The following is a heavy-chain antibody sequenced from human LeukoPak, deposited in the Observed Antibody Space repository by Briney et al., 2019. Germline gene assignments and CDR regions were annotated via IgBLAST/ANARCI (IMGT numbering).Heavy chain of an antibody. D-gene: IGHD6-6*01. J-gene: IGHJ5*02. Sequence: PSETLSLTCTVSGGSISNYYWSWIRQPAGKGLEWLGRIYTSGSANYNPSLKSRVTMSVDTSKNQFSLKLNSVTAADTAMYYCARDGSIAARLLYWFDPWGQGTLVTVSS. CDR2: IYTSGSA. V-gene: IGHV4-4*07. CDR3: ARDGSIAARLLYWFDP. CDR1: GGSISNYY.